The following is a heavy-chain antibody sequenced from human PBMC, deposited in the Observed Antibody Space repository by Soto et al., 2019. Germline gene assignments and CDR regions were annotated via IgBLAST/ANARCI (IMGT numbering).Heavy chain of an antibody. J-gene: IGHJ6*02. CDR1: GYTFTSYG. CDR2: ISGYNGNT. D-gene: IGHD2-2*01. CDR3: ARIADFSIITCSFPSRFHIRGYYYYYGMDV. Sequence: VASVKVSCKASGYTFTSYGISWVRQAPGQGLEWMGWISGYNGNTNLAQKLQGRVTMTTDTPTSTAFMELRSLRSDDTAVYYCARIADFSIITCSFPSRFHIRGYYYYYGMDVWGQGTTVTVSS. V-gene: IGHV1-18*01.